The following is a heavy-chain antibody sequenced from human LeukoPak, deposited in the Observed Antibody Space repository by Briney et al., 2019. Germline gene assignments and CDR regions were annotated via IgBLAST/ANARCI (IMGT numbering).Heavy chain of an antibody. CDR3: ARATGTYDAFDI. D-gene: IGHD1-26*01. CDR2: INPDSGGT. J-gene: IGHJ3*02. V-gene: IGHV1-2*02. CDR1: GYTFTGYY. Sequence: ASVKVSCKASGYTFTGYYMHWVRQAPGQGLEWMGWINPDSGGTKYAQKFQGRVTMTRDTSISTAYMELSRLRSDDTAIYYCARATGTYDAFDIWGQGTMVTVSS.